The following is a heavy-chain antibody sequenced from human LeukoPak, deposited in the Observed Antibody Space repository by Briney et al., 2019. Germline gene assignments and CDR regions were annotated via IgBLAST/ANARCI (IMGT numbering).Heavy chain of an antibody. D-gene: IGHD3-22*01. CDR3: AREHGRSGYFDY. J-gene: IGHJ4*02. V-gene: IGHV3-30*19. CDR2: ISSDGSEK. Sequence: GGSLRLSCAASGFSFSSYAIHWVRQAPGKGLEWLSFISSDGSEKYYADSVKGRFTISRDNSKNTLYLQLSSLRVEDTAVYYCAREHGRSGYFDYWGQGTPVSVSS. CDR1: GFSFSSYA.